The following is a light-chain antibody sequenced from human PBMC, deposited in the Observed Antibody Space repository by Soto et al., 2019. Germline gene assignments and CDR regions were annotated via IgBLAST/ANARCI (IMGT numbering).Light chain of an antibody. Sequence: DIVLAQSPATLSLSPGERATLSCRASQSVSSYLAWYQQTPGQTPRLLIYDASNRATGIPARFSGSGSGTDFTLTISSLEPEDFAIYYCQQRSNWPRTFGERTKVEIK. CDR3: QQRSNWPRT. CDR2: DAS. J-gene: IGKJ4*01. CDR1: QSVSSY. V-gene: IGKV3-11*01.